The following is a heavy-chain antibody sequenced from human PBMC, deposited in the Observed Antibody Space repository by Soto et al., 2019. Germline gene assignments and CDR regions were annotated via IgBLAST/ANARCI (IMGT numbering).Heavy chain of an antibody. CDR3: ARGPRGSYYAFDI. J-gene: IGHJ3*02. D-gene: IGHD1-26*01. V-gene: IGHV1-69*13. CDR2: IIPIFGTA. Sequence: SVKVSCKASGGTFSSYAISWVRQAPGQGLEWMGGIIPIFGTANYAQKFQGRVTITADESTSTAYMELSSLRSEDTAVYYCARGPRGSYYAFDIWGQGTMVTVSS. CDR1: GGTFSSYA.